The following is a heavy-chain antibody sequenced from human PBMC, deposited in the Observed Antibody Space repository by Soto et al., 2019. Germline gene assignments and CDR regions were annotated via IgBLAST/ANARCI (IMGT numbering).Heavy chain of an antibody. Sequence: ASVKVSCKASGYTFTSYAMHWVRKAPGQRLEWMGWINAGNGNTKYSQKFQGRVTISRDTSKSQVVLTMTNVDPVDTGTYFCARALREELPIYYFDSWGQGTLVTVSS. CDR1: GYTFTSYA. CDR2: INAGNGNT. J-gene: IGHJ4*02. V-gene: IGHV1-3*01. CDR3: ARALREELPIYYFDS. D-gene: IGHD5-18*01.